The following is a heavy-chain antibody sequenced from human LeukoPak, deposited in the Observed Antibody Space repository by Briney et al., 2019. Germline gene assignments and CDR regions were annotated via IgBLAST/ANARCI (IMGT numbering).Heavy chain of an antibody. J-gene: IGHJ6*02. D-gene: IGHD3-16*02. CDR2: IYHSGST. CDR1: GGSISSSNW. Sequence: SGTLSLTCAVSGGSISSSNWWSWVRQPPGKGLEWIGEIYHSGSTNYNPSLKSRVTISVDKSKNQFSLKLSSVTAADTAVYYCARRSDYDYVWGSYRYMDVWGQGTTVTVSS. CDR3: ARRSDYDYVWGSYRYMDV. V-gene: IGHV4-4*02.